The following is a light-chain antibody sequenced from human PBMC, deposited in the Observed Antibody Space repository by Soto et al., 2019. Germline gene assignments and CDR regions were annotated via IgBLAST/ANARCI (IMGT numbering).Light chain of an antibody. CDR1: QSVTSN. CDR3: QQYHHWPVT. CDR2: GAS. Sequence: EIVMTQSPATLSVSPGERVTLSCRASQSVTSNLAWYQHTPGQSPRLLISGASSGATGLPSRFSGSGSGTDFTLTINSLQSEDAAVYYCQQYHHWPVTFGGGTRWIS. V-gene: IGKV3-15*01. J-gene: IGKJ4*01.